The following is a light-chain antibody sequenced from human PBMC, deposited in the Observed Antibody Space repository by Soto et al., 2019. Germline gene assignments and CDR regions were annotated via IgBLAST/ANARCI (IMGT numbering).Light chain of an antibody. CDR2: EGT. CDR3: CSDAGTSHV. Sequence: QSVLTQPPSVSGSPGQSVTISCTGTSTDFVSYNRVSWYQQPPGTAPKLMIYEGTKRPSGLSNRFSGSKSGNTASLRIYGLQAEDEADYYCCSDAGTSHVFGTGTRSPS. V-gene: IGLV2-23*01. J-gene: IGLJ1*01. CDR1: STDFVSYNR.